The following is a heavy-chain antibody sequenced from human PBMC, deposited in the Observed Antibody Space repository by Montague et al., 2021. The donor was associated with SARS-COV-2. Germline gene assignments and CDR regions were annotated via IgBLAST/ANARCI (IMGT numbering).Heavy chain of an antibody. CDR1: GGSISSYY. CDR3: ARFLGFCSGANCYSSGMDV. V-gene: IGHV4-59*01. CDR2: VHYTGSP. J-gene: IGHJ6*02. D-gene: IGHD2-15*01. Sequence: SETLSLTCEVSGGSISSYYWSWIRQSPGKGLEWIGYVHYTGSPKYNPSLKTRVTLSLDTPKNHFSLKLSSVTAADTAVYYCARFLGFCSGANCYSSGMDVWGQGTTVTVSS.